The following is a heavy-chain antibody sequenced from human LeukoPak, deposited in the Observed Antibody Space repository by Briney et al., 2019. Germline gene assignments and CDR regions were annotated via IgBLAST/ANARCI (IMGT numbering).Heavy chain of an antibody. CDR2: IYYSGST. Sequence: PSETPSLTCTVSGGSISSYYWSWIRQPPGKGLEWIGYIYYSGSTNYNPSLKSRVTISVDTSKNQFSLKLSSVTAADTAVYYCARRRISYGYGYYYYYMDVWGKGTTVTVSS. J-gene: IGHJ6*03. CDR1: GGSISSYY. D-gene: IGHD5-18*01. V-gene: IGHV4-59*01. CDR3: ARRRISYGYGYYYYYMDV.